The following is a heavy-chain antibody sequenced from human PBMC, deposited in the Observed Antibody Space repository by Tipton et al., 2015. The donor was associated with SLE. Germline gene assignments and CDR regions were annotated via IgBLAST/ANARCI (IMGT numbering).Heavy chain of an antibody. CDR3: ARGERLWELVH. V-gene: IGHV4-31*03. Sequence: TLSLTCTVSGGSISSGGYYWSWIRQHPGKGLEWIGYIYTSGSTNYNPSLKSRVTISVDTSKNQFSLKLSSVTAADTAVYYCARGERLWELVHWGQGTLVTVSS. CDR1: GGSISSGGYY. J-gene: IGHJ5*02. CDR2: IYTSGST. D-gene: IGHD1-26*01.